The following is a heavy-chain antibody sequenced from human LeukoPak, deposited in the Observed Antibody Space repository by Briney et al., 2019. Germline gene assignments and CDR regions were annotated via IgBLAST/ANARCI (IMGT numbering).Heavy chain of an antibody. Sequence: GGTLRLSCAASGFTFSSYGMSWVRQAPGKGLEWVSAISGSGGSTYYADSVKGRFTISRDNSKNTLYLQMNSLRAEDTAVYYCAKNLERRGYYYYMDVWGKGTTVTISS. CDR2: ISGSGGST. D-gene: IGHD1-1*01. J-gene: IGHJ6*03. CDR3: AKNLERRGYYYYMDV. CDR1: GFTFSSYG. V-gene: IGHV3-23*01.